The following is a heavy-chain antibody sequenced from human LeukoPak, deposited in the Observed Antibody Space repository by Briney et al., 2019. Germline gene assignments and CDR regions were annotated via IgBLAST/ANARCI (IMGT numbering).Heavy chain of an antibody. CDR2: ISSSSSYI. Sequence: GGSLRLSCAASGFTFSSYSMNWVRQAPGKGLDWLSSISSSSSYIYYADSVRGRFTISRDNAKNSLYLQMNSLRADDTAVYFCATIPSTELNAYWGQGTLVTVSA. CDR3: ATIPSTELNAY. D-gene: IGHD2-21*01. CDR1: GFTFSSYS. V-gene: IGHV3-21*01. J-gene: IGHJ4*02.